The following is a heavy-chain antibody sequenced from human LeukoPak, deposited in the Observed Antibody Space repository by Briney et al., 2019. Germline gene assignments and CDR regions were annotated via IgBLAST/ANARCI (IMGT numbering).Heavy chain of an antibody. Sequence: GESLKISCKCSGYRFTSYWIGWVRQVPGKGLEWMGIVQPGDSDIRYSPSFQGQVTISADKSISTVYLQWSGLKASDTAMYYCAKLGAYSSSWYGFCDYWGQGTLVTVSS. D-gene: IGHD6-13*01. V-gene: IGHV5-51*01. CDR2: VQPGDSDI. CDR1: GYRFTSYW. J-gene: IGHJ4*02. CDR3: AKLGAYSSSWYGFCDY.